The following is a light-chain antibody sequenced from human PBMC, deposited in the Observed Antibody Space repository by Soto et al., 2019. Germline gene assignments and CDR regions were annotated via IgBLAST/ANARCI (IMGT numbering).Light chain of an antibody. CDR3: QQYGSSPLT. V-gene: IGKV3-20*01. CDR2: GAS. CDR1: QSVSSSY. J-gene: IGKJ4*01. Sequence: EIVLPQSPGTLSLSPGERATLSCRASQSVSSSYLAWYQQKPGQAPRRLIYGASSRATGIPDRFIGSGSGTAFTRTISRLEPDDFAVYYCQQYGSSPLTFGVGTKVEIK.